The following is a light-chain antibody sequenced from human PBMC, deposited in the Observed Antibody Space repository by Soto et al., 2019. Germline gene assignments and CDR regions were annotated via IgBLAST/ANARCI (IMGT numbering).Light chain of an antibody. Sequence: DIQMTQSPSSLSGSLGDRVTITCRARQDISNYLAWYQQTPGKVPKLLIYAASTLQSGVPSRFSGSGSGTDFTLTISRLEPEDFALYYCQQYGNSPPLTFGGGTKVDIK. CDR1: QDISNY. J-gene: IGKJ4*01. CDR2: AAS. V-gene: IGKV1-27*01. CDR3: QQYGNSPPLT.